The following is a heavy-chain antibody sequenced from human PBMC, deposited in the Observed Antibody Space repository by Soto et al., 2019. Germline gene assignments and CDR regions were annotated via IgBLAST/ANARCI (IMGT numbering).Heavy chain of an antibody. J-gene: IGHJ4*02. V-gene: IGHV1-2*02. CDR3: ARASTITSCSDY. Sequence: ASVEVSCKASGYAFTGYYMHWVLQAPGQGLEWMGWINPNSGGTNYAQKFQGRVTMTRDTSISTAYMELSRLRSDDTAVYYCARASTITSCSDYWGQGTLVTVSS. CDR2: INPNSGGT. D-gene: IGHD2-2*01. CDR1: GYAFTGYY.